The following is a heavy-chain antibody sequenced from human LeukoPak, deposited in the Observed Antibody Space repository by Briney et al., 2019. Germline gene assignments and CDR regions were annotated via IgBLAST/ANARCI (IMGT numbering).Heavy chain of an antibody. D-gene: IGHD6-19*01. V-gene: IGHV1-69*01. J-gene: IGHJ4*02. CDR2: V. CDR3: ARGNGEAVAADEIDY. Sequence: VNYAQKFQGRVTITADESTSTAYMEVSSLRSEDTAVYYCARGNGEAVAADEIDYWGQGTLVTVSS.